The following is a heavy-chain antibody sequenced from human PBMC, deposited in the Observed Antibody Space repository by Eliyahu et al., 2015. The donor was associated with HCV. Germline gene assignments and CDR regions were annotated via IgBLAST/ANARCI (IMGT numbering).Heavy chain of an antibody. CDR3: ARLTNTWSHDY. V-gene: IGHV5-51*01. J-gene: IGHJ4*02. CDR2: INPSDSDI. Sequence: EVQLVQSGAEVKKPGESLKISCKASGYSFTNYWIGWVRRVSRGKPLEWMGIINPSDSDIRYSPSFQGQVTMSVDKSISNAYVQWSGLRASDTAIYYCARLTNTWSHDYWGQGTLVTVSS. D-gene: IGHD2-8*02. CDR1: GYSFTNYW.